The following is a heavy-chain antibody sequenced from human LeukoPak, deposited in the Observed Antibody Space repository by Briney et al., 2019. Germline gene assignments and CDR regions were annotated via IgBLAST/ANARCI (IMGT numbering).Heavy chain of an antibody. Sequence: SETLSLTCTVSGASISGYYWSWIRQPAGKGLEWIGRIYSSGNTNYNPSLKSRVTTSVDSSKNQFSLNLSPVTAADTALYYCARDRGGYYPDAFDIWGQGTSVTVSS. CDR2: IYSSGNT. CDR3: ARDRGGYYPDAFDI. CDR1: GASISGYY. V-gene: IGHV4-4*07. J-gene: IGHJ3*02. D-gene: IGHD2-15*01.